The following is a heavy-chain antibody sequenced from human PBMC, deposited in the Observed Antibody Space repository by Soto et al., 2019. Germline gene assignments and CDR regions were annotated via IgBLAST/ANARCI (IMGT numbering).Heavy chain of an antibody. V-gene: IGHV1-2*04. Sequence: QVQLVQSGAEVKKPGASVKVSYKASGYTFTGYYMHWVRQAPGQGLEWMGWINPNSGGTNYAQKFQGWVTMTRDTSISTAYMELSRLRSDDTAVYYCARDKALLEQHGDSSGYYFYGMDVWGQGTTVTVSS. J-gene: IGHJ6*02. CDR3: ARDKALLEQHGDSSGYYFYGMDV. CDR1: GYTFTGYY. CDR2: INPNSGGT. D-gene: IGHD3-22*01.